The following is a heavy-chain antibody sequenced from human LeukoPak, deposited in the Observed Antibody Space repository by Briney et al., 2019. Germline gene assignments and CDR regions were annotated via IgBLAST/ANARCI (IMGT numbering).Heavy chain of an antibody. V-gene: IGHV1-69*13. D-gene: IGHD3-3*01. CDR3: AREKLGGRITIFGAVISPFDY. Sequence: ASVKVSCKASGGTFSSYAISWVRQAPGQGLEWMGGIIPIFGTANYAQKFQGRVTITADESTSTAYMELSSLRSEDTAVYYCAREKLGGRITIFGAVISPFDYWGQGTLVTVSS. J-gene: IGHJ4*02. CDR1: GGTFSSYA. CDR2: IIPIFGTA.